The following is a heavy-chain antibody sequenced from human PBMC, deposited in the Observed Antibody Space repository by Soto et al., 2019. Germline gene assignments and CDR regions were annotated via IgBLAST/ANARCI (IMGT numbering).Heavy chain of an antibody. Sequence: PGGSLSLSCAASGFTVSSNYMSWVRQAPGKGLEWVAVIYSGGSTYYEDSVKGRVTISGDNSKNTLYLQMNSLRAEDTAVYYCARDGSLRGWYVDHWGQGTLGHVS. V-gene: IGHV3-53*01. CDR2: IYSGGST. CDR1: GFTVSSNY. J-gene: IGHJ4*02. CDR3: ARDGSLRGWYVDH. D-gene: IGHD6-19*01.